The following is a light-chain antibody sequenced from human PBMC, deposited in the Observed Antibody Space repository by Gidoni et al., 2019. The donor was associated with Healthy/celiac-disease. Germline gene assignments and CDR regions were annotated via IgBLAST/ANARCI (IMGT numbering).Light chain of an antibody. J-gene: IGKJ1*01. CDR2: AAS. CDR3: LQDYNYPLT. CDR1: QGIRND. V-gene: IGKV1-6*01. Sequence: AIQLTQSPSSLSASVGDRVTITCRASQGIRNDLGWYQQKPGKAPKLLIYAASSLQSGVPSRFSGSGPGTDFTLTSSSLQPEDFATYYCLQDYNYPLTCGQGTKVEIK.